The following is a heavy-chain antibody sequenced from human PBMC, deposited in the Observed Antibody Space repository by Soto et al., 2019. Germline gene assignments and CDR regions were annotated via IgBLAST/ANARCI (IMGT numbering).Heavy chain of an antibody. CDR2: INHSGST. Sequence: PSETLSLTCTASGGSITSDYSCWSWIRHPPGTGLEWIGEINHSGSTNYNPSLKSRVTISVDTSKNQFSLKLTSVTAADTAVYYCARDKITGLFDYWGQGTLVTVSS. D-gene: IGHD2-8*02. CDR1: GGSITSDYSC. J-gene: IGHJ4*02. V-gene: IGHV4-34*01. CDR3: ARDKITGLFDY.